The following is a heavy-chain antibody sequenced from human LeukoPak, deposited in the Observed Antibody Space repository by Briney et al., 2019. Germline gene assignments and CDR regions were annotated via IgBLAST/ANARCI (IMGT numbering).Heavy chain of an antibody. V-gene: IGHV3-7*01. CDR2: IKQDGSEK. J-gene: IGHJ4*02. Sequence: PGGSLRLSCAASGFTFSSYWMSWVRQAPGKGLEWVANIKQDGSEKYYVDSVEGRFTISRDNAKNSLYLQMNSLRAEDTAVYYCTTVLARGRDYWGQGTLVTVSS. CDR3: TTVLARGRDY. D-gene: IGHD3-10*01. CDR1: GFTFSSYW.